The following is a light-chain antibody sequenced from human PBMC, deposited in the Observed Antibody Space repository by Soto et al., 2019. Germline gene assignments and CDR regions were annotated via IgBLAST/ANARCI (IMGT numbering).Light chain of an antibody. V-gene: IGLV1-51*01. Sequence: QSVLTQPPSACGTPGQRVTISCSGSSSNIGGNSVSWYQQLPGTAPKLLIYDDNKRPSGIPDRFSGSKSGTSATLGITGFQTGDEADYYCGSWDSSLSAYVFGTGTKVTVL. CDR3: GSWDSSLSAYV. CDR1: SSNIGGNS. CDR2: DDN. J-gene: IGLJ1*01.